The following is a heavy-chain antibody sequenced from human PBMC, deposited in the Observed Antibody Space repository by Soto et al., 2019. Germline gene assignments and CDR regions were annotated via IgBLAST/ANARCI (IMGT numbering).Heavy chain of an antibody. CDR3: ARAIDPAGYYFDY. J-gene: IGHJ4*02. D-gene: IGHD6-25*01. CDR2: IYYSGST. Sequence: SETLSLTCTVSGGSISSYYWSWIRQPPGKGLEWIGYIYYSGSTNYNPSLKSRVTISVDTSKNQFSLKLSSVTAADTAVYYCARAIDPAGYYFDYWGQGTLVTVSS. CDR1: GGSISSYY. V-gene: IGHV4-59*01.